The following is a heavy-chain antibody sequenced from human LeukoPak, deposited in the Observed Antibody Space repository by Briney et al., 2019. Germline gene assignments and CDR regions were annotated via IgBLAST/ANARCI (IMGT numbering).Heavy chain of an antibody. CDR1: VFHFHG. V-gene: IGHV3-23*01. J-gene: IGHJ5*02. D-gene: IGHD6-19*01. CDR2: ISGSGQTT. CDR3: AKMGGRVWYKVPET. Sequence: GSPRLFCTTPVFHFHGARVPQAPGMGLGGGSSISGSGQTTYYADFVRGRFTISRDSSKNTVYLQMSGLRVEDTALYYCAKMGGRVWYKVPETWGQGTLVTVSS.